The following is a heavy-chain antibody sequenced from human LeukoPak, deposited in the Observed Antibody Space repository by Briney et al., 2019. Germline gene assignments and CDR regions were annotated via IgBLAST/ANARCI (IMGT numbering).Heavy chain of an antibody. J-gene: IGHJ6*03. D-gene: IGHD1-14*01. CDR3: ASGNYYYMDV. CDR2: MYYSGST. V-gene: IGHV4-39*07. Sequence: KSSETLSLTCTVSNGSISSRSYYWGWIRQSPGKGLEWIGSMYYSGSTYYNPSLKSRVTISVDTSKNKFSLKVSSVTAADTAVYYCASGNYYYMDVWGKGTTVTVSS. CDR1: NGSISSRSYY.